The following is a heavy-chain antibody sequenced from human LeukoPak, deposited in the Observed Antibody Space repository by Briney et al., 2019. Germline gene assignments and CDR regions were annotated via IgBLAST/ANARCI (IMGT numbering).Heavy chain of an antibody. D-gene: IGHD2-15*01. CDR2: IKSKTDGGTR. CDR1: GFRFNNAW. J-gene: IGHJ5*02. Sequence: PGGSLRLSCAGSGFRFNNAWMSWVRQAPGKGLEWVGRIKSKTDGGTRDYAAPVKGRFTISRDDSKDTLFLEMNSLKAEDTAVYYCTTDRGGYGNHWEENWFDPWGQGTLVTVSS. CDR3: TTDRGGYGNHWEENWFDP. V-gene: IGHV3-15*01.